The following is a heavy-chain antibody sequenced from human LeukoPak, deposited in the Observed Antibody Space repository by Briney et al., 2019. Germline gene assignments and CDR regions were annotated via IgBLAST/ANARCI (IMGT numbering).Heavy chain of an antibody. D-gene: IGHD3-10*01. Sequence: GSLRLSCAASGFIFSSAWMSWIRQPPGKGLEWIGYIYYSGSTNYNPSLKSRVTISVDTSKNQFSLKLCSVTAADTAVYYCARDIRGVRGPMGNAFDIWGQGTMVTVSS. CDR2: IYYSGST. CDR3: ARDIRGVRGPMGNAFDI. J-gene: IGHJ3*02. V-gene: IGHV4-59*01. CDR1: GFIFSSAW.